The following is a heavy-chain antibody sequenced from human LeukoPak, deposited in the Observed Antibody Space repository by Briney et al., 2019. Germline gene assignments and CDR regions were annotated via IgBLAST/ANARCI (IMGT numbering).Heavy chain of an antibody. V-gene: IGHV3-23*01. J-gene: IGHJ3*02. Sequence: GGSLRLSCAASGFTFSSYGMSWVRQAPGKGLEWVSAISGSGGSTYYADSVKGRFTISRDNSKNTLYLQMNSLRAEDTAVYYCAKVAGIVVVPAAMIGAFDIWGQGTMVTVSS. CDR2: ISGSGGST. CDR1: GFTFSSYG. D-gene: IGHD2-2*01. CDR3: AKVAGIVVVPAAMIGAFDI.